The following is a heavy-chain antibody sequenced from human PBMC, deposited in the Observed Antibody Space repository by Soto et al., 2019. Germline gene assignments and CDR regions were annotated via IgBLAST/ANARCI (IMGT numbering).Heavy chain of an antibody. Sequence: GESLKISCKGSGYGFTSYWIGWVRQMPGKGLEWMGIIYPGDSDTRYSPSFQGQVTISADKSISTAYLQWSSLKASDTAMYCCARFDMLCSGGSCYSPGGLDYWGQGTLVTVSS. D-gene: IGHD2-15*01. CDR2: IYPGDSDT. CDR1: GYGFTSYW. J-gene: IGHJ4*02. V-gene: IGHV5-51*01. CDR3: ARFDMLCSGGSCYSPGGLDY.